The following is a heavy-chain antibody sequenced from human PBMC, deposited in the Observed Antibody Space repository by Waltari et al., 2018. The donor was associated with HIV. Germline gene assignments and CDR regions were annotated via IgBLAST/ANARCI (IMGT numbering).Heavy chain of an antibody. J-gene: IGHJ4*02. Sequence: VQLVESGGGVVQPGGSVRLPCAASGFMFRMYSLHWGRQAPGKGLEGVAVISVDGNSHFYADSVKGRFTISRDNSKNTLYLQMDSLRAEDTAVYYCARVDTLYYFDRPCDFWGQGTLVTVSS. CDR2: ISVDGNSH. D-gene: IGHD3-9*01. CDR3: ARVDTLYYFDRPCDF. V-gene: IGHV3-30*01. CDR1: GFMFRMYS.